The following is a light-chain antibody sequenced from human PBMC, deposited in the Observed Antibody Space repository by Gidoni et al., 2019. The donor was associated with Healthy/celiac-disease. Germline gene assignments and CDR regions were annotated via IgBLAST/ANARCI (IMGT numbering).Light chain of an antibody. J-gene: IGKJ1*01. V-gene: IGKV3-20*01. CDR3: QQYGSSPPAT. CDR1: QIVSSSY. Sequence: EIVLTQSPGTLSLSPGERATLSCRASQIVSSSYLAWYQQKSGQAPRLLIFGASNRATGIPDRFSGSGSGTDFTLTINRLEPEDFATYYCQQYGSSPPATFGQGTKVET. CDR2: GAS.